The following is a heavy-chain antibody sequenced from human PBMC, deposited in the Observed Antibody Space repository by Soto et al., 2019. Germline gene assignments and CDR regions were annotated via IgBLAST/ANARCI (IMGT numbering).Heavy chain of an antibody. D-gene: IGHD4-17*01. CDR2: ISYIGNT. CDR1: SGSISGYY. CDR3: ARFDFGDYRGLDY. V-gene: IGHV4-59*08. Sequence: QVHLQESGPGLVKPSETLSLTCTVSSGSISGYYWSWIRQPPGKGLECIGYISYIGNTHYNPSLMSRGTISIDTSKNQFSLKVTSVTAADTAVYYCARFDFGDYRGLDYWGQGTLVTVSS. J-gene: IGHJ4*02.